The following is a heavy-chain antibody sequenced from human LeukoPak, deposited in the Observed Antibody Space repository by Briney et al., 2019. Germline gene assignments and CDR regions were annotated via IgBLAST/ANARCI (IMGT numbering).Heavy chain of an antibody. CDR2: ISSSSSYI. Sequence: PGGSLRLSCAASGFTFSIYSMNWVRQAPGKGLEWVSSISSSSSYIYYADSVKGRFTISRDNAKNSLYLQMNSLRAEDTAVYYCAREGSIAARAIDYWGQGTLVTVSS. CDR3: AREGSIAARAIDY. CDR1: GFTFSIYS. V-gene: IGHV3-21*01. J-gene: IGHJ4*02. D-gene: IGHD6-6*01.